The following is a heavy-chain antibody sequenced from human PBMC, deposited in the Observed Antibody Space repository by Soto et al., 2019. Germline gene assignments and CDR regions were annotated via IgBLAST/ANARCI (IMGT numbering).Heavy chain of an antibody. CDR3: VRQGIGNLHGLVDV. CDR1: SGPTSSHN. J-gene: IGHJ6*02. Sequence: QVQLQQSCPGLVKPSETLSLTCSVSSGPTSSHNWGWIRQTPGRGLEWIGYVYSTGGTSYNPSLNSRVTISADTSTNHISLTLTSVTAADTAVYYCVRQGIGNLHGLVDVWGQGTTVRVSS. CDR2: VYSTGGT. D-gene: IGHD1-1*01. V-gene: IGHV4-59*08.